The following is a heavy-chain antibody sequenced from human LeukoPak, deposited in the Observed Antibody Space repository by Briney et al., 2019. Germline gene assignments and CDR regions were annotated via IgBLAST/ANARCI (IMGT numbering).Heavy chain of an antibody. J-gene: IGHJ6*02. V-gene: IGHV3-23*01. CDR1: GFTFSSYA. D-gene: IGHD3-3*01. CDR3: AKDLHLGITIFGLPKDYYYYGMDV. CDR2: ISGSGGST. Sequence: TGGSLRLSCAASGFTFSSYAMSWVRQAPGKGLEWVSAISGSGGSTYYADSVNGRFTISRDNSKNTLYLQMNSLRAEDTAVYYCAKDLHLGITIFGLPKDYYYYGMDVWGQGTTVTVSS.